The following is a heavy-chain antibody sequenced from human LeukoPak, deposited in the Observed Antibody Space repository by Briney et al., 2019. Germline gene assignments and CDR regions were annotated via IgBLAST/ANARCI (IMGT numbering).Heavy chain of an antibody. V-gene: IGHV3-23*01. D-gene: IGHD1-7*01. CDR3: AKGTTTKYYYYYYMDV. Sequence: GGSLRLPCAASGFTFSSYAMSWVRQAPGKGLEWVSAISGSGGSTYYADSVKGRFTISRDNSKNTLYLQMNSLRAEDTAVYYCAKGTTTKYYYYYYMDVWGKGTTVTVSS. J-gene: IGHJ6*03. CDR2: ISGSGGST. CDR1: GFTFSSYA.